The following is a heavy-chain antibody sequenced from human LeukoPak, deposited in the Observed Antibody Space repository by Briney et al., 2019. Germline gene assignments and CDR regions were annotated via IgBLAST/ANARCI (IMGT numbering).Heavy chain of an antibody. CDR2: ISSSSSYI. CDR1: GFTFSSYS. CDR3: ARDPMGDFWSGSD. J-gene: IGHJ4*02. Sequence: AGGSLRLSCAASGFTFSSYSMTWVRQAPGKGLEWVSSISSSSSYIYYADSVKGRFTISRDNAKNSLYLQMNSLRAEDTAVYYCARDPMGDFWSGSDWGQGTLVTVSS. D-gene: IGHD3-3*01. V-gene: IGHV3-21*01.